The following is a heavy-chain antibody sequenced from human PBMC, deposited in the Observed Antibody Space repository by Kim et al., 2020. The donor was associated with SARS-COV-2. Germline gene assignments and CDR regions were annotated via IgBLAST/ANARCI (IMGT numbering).Heavy chain of an antibody. CDR1: GFTFSSYG. D-gene: IGHD4-17*01. CDR3: TTEDPVTPPQAFDY. Sequence: GGSLRLSCAASGFTFSSYGMHWVRQAPGKGLEWVAVIWYDGSNKYYADSVKGRFTISRDNSKNTLYLQMNSLKTEDTAVYFCTTEDPVTPPQAFDYWGQGTLVTVSS. CDR2: IWYDGSNK. J-gene: IGHJ4*02. V-gene: IGHV3-33*01.